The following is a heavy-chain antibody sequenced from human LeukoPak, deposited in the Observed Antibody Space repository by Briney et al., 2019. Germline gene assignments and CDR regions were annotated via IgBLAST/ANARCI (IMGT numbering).Heavy chain of an antibody. CDR2: ISYDGTDK. J-gene: IGHJ4*02. CDR3: VRARSGDGFNLDY. CDR1: GFTFSRYG. V-gene: IGHV3-33*01. D-gene: IGHD5-24*01. Sequence: GGSLRLSCAASGFTFSRYGMHWVRQAPGKGLEWLAVISYDGTDKYYADSVKGRFTISRDNSKNTLYLQMNSLRAEDTAVYFCVRARSGDGFNLDYWGQGSLVTVSS.